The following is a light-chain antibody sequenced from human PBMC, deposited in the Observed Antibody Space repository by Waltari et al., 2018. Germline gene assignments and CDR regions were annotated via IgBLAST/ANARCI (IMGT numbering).Light chain of an antibody. Sequence: EIVLPQSPGTLYLSPGARATLSCRASQSLRSNFLAWYQHKAGQAPRLLIYGTSTRATGIPDRFSGSGSGTDFTLAIRRLEPEDFAVYYCQQYDSSPRTFGLGTKVEVK. J-gene: IGKJ1*01. CDR1: QSLRSNF. CDR3: QQYDSSPRT. V-gene: IGKV3-20*01. CDR2: GTS.